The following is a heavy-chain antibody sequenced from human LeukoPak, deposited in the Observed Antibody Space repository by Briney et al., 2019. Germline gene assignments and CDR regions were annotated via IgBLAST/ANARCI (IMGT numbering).Heavy chain of an antibody. CDR1: GFTFINYW. CDR3: VRGCGRASCPYYFDS. J-gene: IGHJ4*02. D-gene: IGHD2-2*01. CDR2: IRQDGSEV. Sequence: GGSLTLSCEASGFTFINYWMSWVRQAPGKGLEWVATIRQDGSEVHYVDSVKGRFTISRDNAKNSLYLRMNSLRVEDTAVFYCVRGCGRASCPYYFDSWGQGTLVTVSS. V-gene: IGHV3-7*01.